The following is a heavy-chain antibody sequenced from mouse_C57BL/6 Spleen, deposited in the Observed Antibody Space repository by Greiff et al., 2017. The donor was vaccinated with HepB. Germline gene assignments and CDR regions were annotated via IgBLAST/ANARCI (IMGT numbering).Heavy chain of an antibody. Sequence: EVQGVESGGGLVQPKGSLKLSCAASGFSFNTYAMNWVRQAPGKGLEWVARIRSKSNNYATYYADSVKDRFTISRDDSESMLYLQMNNLKTEDTAMYYCVRHKGDYYAMDYWGQGTSVTVSS. CDR3: VRHKGDYYAMDY. V-gene: IGHV10-1*01. CDR2: IRSKSNNYAT. CDR1: GFSFNTYA. J-gene: IGHJ4*01.